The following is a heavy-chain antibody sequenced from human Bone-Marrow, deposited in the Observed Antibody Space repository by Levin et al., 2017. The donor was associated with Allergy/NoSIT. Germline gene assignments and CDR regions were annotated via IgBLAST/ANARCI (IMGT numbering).Heavy chain of an antibody. V-gene: IGHV4-38-2*01. Sequence: SCVVSGYSISGGYYWAWIRQPPGKGLEWIGLIFHTGTTYYNPSLKSRVTISVDTSKNQFSLKMNSVTAADTAVYYCTRQDSFDGSGYYNLDVWGQGTAVIVSS. CDR2: IFHTGTT. D-gene: IGHD3-10*01. J-gene: IGHJ6*02. CDR3: TRQDSFDGSGYYNLDV. CDR1: GYSISGGYY.